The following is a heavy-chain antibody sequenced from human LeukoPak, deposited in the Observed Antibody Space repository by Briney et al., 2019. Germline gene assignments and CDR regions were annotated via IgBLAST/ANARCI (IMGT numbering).Heavy chain of an antibody. Sequence: PGGSLRLSCAASGFSFSSFKMTWVRQAPGKGLEWVSYISNRDKDTNYADSVKGRFTISRDNAKNSLYLQMNSLRAKDTAVYYCAREGLGYGDFDYWGQGTLVTVSS. CDR3: AREGLGYGDFDY. V-gene: IGHV3-48*03. D-gene: IGHD5-18*01. CDR2: ISNRDKDT. J-gene: IGHJ4*02. CDR1: GFSFSSFK.